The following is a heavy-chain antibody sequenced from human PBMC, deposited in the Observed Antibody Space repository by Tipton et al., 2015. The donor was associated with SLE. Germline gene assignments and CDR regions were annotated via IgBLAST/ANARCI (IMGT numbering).Heavy chain of an antibody. CDR3: ARGGYYFDSDGVDY. CDR1: GGSFTGYY. V-gene: IGHV4-34*01. CDR2: IIHSGTA. Sequence: TLSLTCGVSGGSFTGYYWSWIRQTPGKGLEWIGEIIHSGTAHYNPSLKSRVTISIDTSKNQFSLRLISVTAADTAVYYCARGGYYFDSDGVDYWGQGILVTVSS. J-gene: IGHJ4*02. D-gene: IGHD3-22*01.